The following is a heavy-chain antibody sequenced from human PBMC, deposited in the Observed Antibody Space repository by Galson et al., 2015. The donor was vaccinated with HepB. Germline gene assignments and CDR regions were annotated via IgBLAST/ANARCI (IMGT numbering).Heavy chain of an antibody. D-gene: IGHD2-2*01. V-gene: IGHV3-9*01. CDR2: ITWNGDSV. J-gene: IGHJ4*02. Sequence: SLRLSCAASGFTFDDYAMHWVRQVPGKGLDWVSGITWNGDSVGYADSVKGRFTISRDNAKNSLYLQMNSLRPEDTALYYCAAASSTAAPYWGQGTLVTVSS. CDR3: AAASSTAAPY. CDR1: GFTFDDYA.